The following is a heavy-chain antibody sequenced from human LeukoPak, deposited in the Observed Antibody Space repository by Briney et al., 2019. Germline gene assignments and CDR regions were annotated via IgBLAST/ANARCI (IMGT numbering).Heavy chain of an antibody. D-gene: IGHD3-10*01. J-gene: IGHJ4*02. CDR2: IYYSGST. CDR1: GRSISSSSWY. Sequence: SETLSHTCTVSGRSISSSSWYWGWIRQPPGKGLEWIGSIYYSGSTYYNPSLKSRVTISVDTSKNQFSLKLSSVTGADTAVYYCARGRIIPGYYGSGSTRYYFDYWGQGTLVTVSS. V-gene: IGHV4-39*07. CDR3: ARGRIIPGYYGSGSTRYYFDY.